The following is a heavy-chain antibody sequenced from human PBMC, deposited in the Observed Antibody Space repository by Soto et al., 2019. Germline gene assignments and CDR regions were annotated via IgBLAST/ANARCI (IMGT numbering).Heavy chain of an antibody. Sequence: EVQLVESGGGLVQPGGSLRLSCAASGFTFSNYWMSRVRQAPAKGLEWVANIKQDGSEKYYVDSVKGRFTISRDNAKNLLYLQMNSLRAEDTAVYYCARDLRHSGWYSFDYWGQGTLVTVSS. CDR2: IKQDGSEK. CDR1: GFTFSNYW. V-gene: IGHV3-7*01. D-gene: IGHD6-19*01. CDR3: ARDLRHSGWYSFDY. J-gene: IGHJ4*02.